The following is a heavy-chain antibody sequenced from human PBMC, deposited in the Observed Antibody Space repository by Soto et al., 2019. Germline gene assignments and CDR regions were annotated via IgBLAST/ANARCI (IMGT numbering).Heavy chain of an antibody. CDR3: ARWTSKKYYYYGMDV. J-gene: IGHJ6*02. V-gene: IGHV3-21*01. CDR2: ISSSSSYI. Sequence: PGGSLRLSCVASGFTFSSYSMNWVRQAPGKGLEWVSSISSSSSYIYYADSVKGRFTISRDDAKNSLYLQMNSLRAEDTAVYYCARWTSKKYYYYGMDVWGQGTTVTVSS. D-gene: IGHD3-3*02. CDR1: GFTFSSYS.